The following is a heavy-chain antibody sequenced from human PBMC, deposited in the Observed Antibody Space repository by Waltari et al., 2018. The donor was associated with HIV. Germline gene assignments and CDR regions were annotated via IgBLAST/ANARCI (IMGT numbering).Heavy chain of an antibody. J-gene: IGHJ4*02. CDR3: ARSREGWELLPFDS. Sequence: EVQVVESGGGSEQPGGSLRLSCAASGFIFSTYSMNWVSLAPGKGLEWISYISSSGSTIYYADSVKGRFIISRDNTKNSLSLQMNSLRAEDTAIYYCARSREGWELLPFDSWGQGTLVTVSS. CDR1: GFIFSTYS. D-gene: IGHD1-26*01. CDR2: ISSSGSTI. V-gene: IGHV3-48*01.